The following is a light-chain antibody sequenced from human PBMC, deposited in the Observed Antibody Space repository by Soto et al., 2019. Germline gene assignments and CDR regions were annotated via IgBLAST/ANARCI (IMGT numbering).Light chain of an antibody. Sequence: DIQMTQSPSTLSASVGDRVTITCRASQSISSWLAWYQQKPGKAPKLLIYKASSLESGVPSRFRGSGSGTEFTLTISSLQHDDFATYYCQQYNSYSTWTFGQGTKVDIX. CDR2: KAS. V-gene: IGKV1-5*03. CDR1: QSISSW. CDR3: QQYNSYSTWT. J-gene: IGKJ1*01.